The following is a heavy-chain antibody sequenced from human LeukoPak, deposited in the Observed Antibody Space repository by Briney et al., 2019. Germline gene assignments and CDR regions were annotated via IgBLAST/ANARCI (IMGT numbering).Heavy chain of an antibody. V-gene: IGHV4-39*07. Sequence: PSETLSLTCTVSGGSISSSSYYWGWIRQPPGKGLEWIGSIYYSGSTYYNPSLKSRVTISVDTSKNQFSLKLSSVTAADTAVYYCARGVLLWFGGHSYFDYWGQGTLVTVSS. J-gene: IGHJ4*02. D-gene: IGHD3-10*01. CDR3: ARGVLLWFGGHSYFDY. CDR2: IYYSGST. CDR1: GGSISSSSYY.